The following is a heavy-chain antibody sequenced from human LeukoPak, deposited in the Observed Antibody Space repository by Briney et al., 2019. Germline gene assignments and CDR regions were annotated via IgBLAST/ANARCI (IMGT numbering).Heavy chain of an antibody. CDR2: ISYDGTIK. D-gene: IGHD2-15*01. CDR1: GFTFGGYS. V-gene: IGHV3-30-3*01. Sequence: GGSLRLSCAASGFTFGGYSMHWVRQAPGKGLEWVTVISYDGTIKYYADSVKGRFTISRDNSKNTLYLQMNSLRAEDTAVYYCARDWYCSGGSCFSPAFDIWGQGTTVTVSS. CDR3: ARDWYCSGGSCFSPAFDI. J-gene: IGHJ3*02.